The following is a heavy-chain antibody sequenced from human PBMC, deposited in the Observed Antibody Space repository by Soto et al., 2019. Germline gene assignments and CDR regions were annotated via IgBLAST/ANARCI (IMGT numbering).Heavy chain of an antibody. Sequence: QITLKESGPTVVKPTQTLTLTCSLSGFSLNTGGVGVGWIRQTPGKALEWLAVIYWDDDKSWNPSLRDRLTINRDASDDQVGLTVTYMDPVDTGTYYCARRRGGFGGGWTTPYFDYWGQGTLVTVSS. CDR3: ARRRGGFGGGWTTPYFDY. J-gene: IGHJ4*02. CDR1: GFSLNTGGVG. D-gene: IGHD6-19*01. V-gene: IGHV2-5*02. CDR2: IYWDDDK.